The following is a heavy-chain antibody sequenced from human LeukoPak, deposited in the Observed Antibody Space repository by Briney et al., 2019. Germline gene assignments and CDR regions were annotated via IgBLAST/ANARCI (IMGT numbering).Heavy chain of an antibody. CDR2: INPNSGGT. J-gene: IGHJ6*01. CDR3: ARDTPAVGNIVVGIYYCVTDG. V-gene: IGHV1-2*02. D-gene: IGHD2-2*01. CDR1: RYTFIDHY. Sequence: ASVKVSCKASRYTFIDHYMHWVRQAPEQGLEWMGWINPNSGGTNYAQKFQGRVTMTRDTSISTAYMELSRLRSDDTAVYYCARDTPAVGNIVVGIYYCVTDGSRQGTTVTVSS.